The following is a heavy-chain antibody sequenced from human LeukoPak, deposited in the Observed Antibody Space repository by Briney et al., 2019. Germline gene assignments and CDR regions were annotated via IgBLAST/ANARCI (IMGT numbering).Heavy chain of an antibody. J-gene: IGHJ5*02. CDR1: GDSISSGYYY. V-gene: IGHV4-61*01. CDR2: IYYSGST. CDR3: ARLIRCSGGSCYSKFDP. D-gene: IGHD2-15*01. Sequence: PSETLSLTCAVSGDSISSGYYYWTWIRQPPGKGLEWIGYIYYSGSTNYNPSLKSRVTISVDTSKNQFSLKLSSVTAADTAVYYCARLIRCSGGSCYSKFDPWGQGTLVTVPS.